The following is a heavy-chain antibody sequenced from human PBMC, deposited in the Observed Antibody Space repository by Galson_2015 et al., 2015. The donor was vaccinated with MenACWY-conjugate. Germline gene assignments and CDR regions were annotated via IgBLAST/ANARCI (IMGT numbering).Heavy chain of an antibody. Sequence: SLRLSCAASGFSFSSYAMSWVRQAPGKGLEWVSVISGSGGSTYYAESVKGRFTISRDNSKNTLHLQMNSLRTEDTAVYYCAKDSHYYDSVCSPYHFYGMDVWGQGTTVAVSS. CDR2: ISGSGGST. D-gene: IGHD3-22*01. V-gene: IGHV3-23*01. CDR1: GFSFSSYA. CDR3: AKDSHYYDSVCSPYHFYGMDV. J-gene: IGHJ6*02.